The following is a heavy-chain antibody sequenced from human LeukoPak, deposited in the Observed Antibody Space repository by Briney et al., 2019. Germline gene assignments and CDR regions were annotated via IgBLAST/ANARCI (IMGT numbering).Heavy chain of an antibody. Sequence: GGSLRLSCAASGFTFSSYEMNWVRQAPGKGLEGVAVISYDGSNKYYADSVKGRFTISRDNSKNTLYLQMNSLRAEDTAVYYCAREYGMDVWGQGTTVTVSS. CDR1: GFTFSSYE. CDR2: ISYDGSNK. V-gene: IGHV3-30-3*01. J-gene: IGHJ6*02. CDR3: AREYGMDV.